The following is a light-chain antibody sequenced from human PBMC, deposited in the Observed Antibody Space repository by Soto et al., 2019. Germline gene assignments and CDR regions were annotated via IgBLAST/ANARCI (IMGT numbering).Light chain of an antibody. CDR2: EVN. V-gene: IGLV2-8*01. Sequence: QSALTQPASVSGSPGQSITISCTGTSSDAGGYSYVSWYQQHPGKAPKLMIYEVNKRPSGVPDRFSGSKSGNTASLTVSGLQAEDEADYYCSSYAGSSNVFGTGTKLTVL. CDR3: SSYAGSSNV. J-gene: IGLJ1*01. CDR1: SSDAGGYSY.